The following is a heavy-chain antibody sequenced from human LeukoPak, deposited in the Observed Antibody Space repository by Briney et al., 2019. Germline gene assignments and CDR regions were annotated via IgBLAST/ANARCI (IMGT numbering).Heavy chain of an antibody. V-gene: IGHV4-4*09. CDR3: ARSVRYYDFWSGYFNWFDP. J-gene: IGHJ5*02. Sequence: SETLSLTCTVSGGSISSSFWSWIRQAPGGGLEWIGYIYSSGNTTYNPSLKSRVTMSVDTSKNQFSLKLTSMSVADTAVYYCARSVRYYDFWSGYFNWFDPWGQGTLVTVSS. CDR1: GGSISSSF. D-gene: IGHD3-3*01. CDR2: IYSSGNT.